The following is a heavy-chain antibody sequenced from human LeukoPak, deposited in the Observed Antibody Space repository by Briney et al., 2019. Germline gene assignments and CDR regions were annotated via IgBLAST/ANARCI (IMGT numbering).Heavy chain of an antibody. CDR1: GYRFSSYW. J-gene: IGHJ4*02. Sequence: GESLKISCKASGYRFSSYWIGWVRQMPGKGLEWMGIIYPGDSDTRYSPSFQGQVTISADKSISTAYLQWSSLKASDTAMYYCARQEAAEGDFDYRGQGTLVTVSS. CDR2: IYPGDSDT. V-gene: IGHV5-51*01. CDR3: ARQEAAEGDFDY. D-gene: IGHD6-13*01.